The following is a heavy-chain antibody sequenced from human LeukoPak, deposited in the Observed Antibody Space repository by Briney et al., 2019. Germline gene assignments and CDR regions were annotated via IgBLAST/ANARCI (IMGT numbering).Heavy chain of an antibody. CDR3: ARGMGVWTVEWFDP. D-gene: IGHD3/OR15-3a*01. CDR1: GFTVSSNY. V-gene: IGHV3-53*01. CDR2: IYSGGST. J-gene: IGHJ5*02. Sequence: SGGSLRLSCAASGFTVSSNYMSWVRQAPGKGLEWVSVIYSGGSTYYADSVKGRFTISRDNSKNTLYFQMNSLRAEDTAVYYCARGMGVWTVEWFDPWGQGTLVTVSS.